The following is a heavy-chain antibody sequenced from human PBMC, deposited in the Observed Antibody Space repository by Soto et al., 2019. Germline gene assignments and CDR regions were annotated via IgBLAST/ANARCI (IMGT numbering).Heavy chain of an antibody. V-gene: IGHV4-30-4*08. D-gene: IGHD6-13*01. CDR2: IHNSGTS. Sequence: WIRTRQSPAKGLEWIGYIHNSGTSFYNPSLRGRVTVTLDTSRSQFSLTLASVTAADTAVYYCVREERTAAPQPDYWGQG. J-gene: IGHJ4*02. CDR3: VREERTAAPQPDY.